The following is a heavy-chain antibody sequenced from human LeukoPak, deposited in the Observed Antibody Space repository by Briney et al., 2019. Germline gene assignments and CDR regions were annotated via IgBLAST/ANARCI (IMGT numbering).Heavy chain of an antibody. CDR3: ARDMDFYMDV. V-gene: IGHV4-61*02. D-gene: IGHD3/OR15-3a*01. CDR1: GGSISSGHYF. Sequence: SETLSLTCTVSGGSISSGHYFWTWIRQPAGKGLEWIGRIYTSGSTNYNPSLKSRVTISLDTSKNQFSLDLNSVTAADTAMYYCARDMDFYMDVWGKGSTVTVSS. J-gene: IGHJ6*03. CDR2: IYTSGST.